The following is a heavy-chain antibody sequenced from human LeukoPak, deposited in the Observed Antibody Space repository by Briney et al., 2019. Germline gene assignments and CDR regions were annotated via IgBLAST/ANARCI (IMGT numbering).Heavy chain of an antibody. D-gene: IGHD6-13*01. J-gene: IGHJ6*03. Sequence: GASVKVSCKASGYTFTGYYMHWVRQAPGQGLEWMGWINPNSGGTNYAQKFQGRVTMTRDTSISTAYMELSRLRSDDTAVYYCASHSPGIAAAGTHTYYYYYYMDVWGKGTTVTVSS. CDR1: GYTFTGYY. V-gene: IGHV1-2*02. CDR3: ASHSPGIAAAGTHTYYYYYYMDV. CDR2: INPNSGGT.